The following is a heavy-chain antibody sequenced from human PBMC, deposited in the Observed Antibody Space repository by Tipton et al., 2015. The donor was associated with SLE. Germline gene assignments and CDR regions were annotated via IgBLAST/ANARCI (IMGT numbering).Heavy chain of an antibody. J-gene: IGHJ5*02. CDR3: ARWDDYGAENWFDP. CDR1: GFTFSSYA. Sequence: SLRLSCAASGFTFSSYALHWVRQAPGKGLEWVAVISYDGSNKYYADSVKGRFTISRDNSKNTLYLQMNSLRAEDTAVYYCARWDDYGAENWFDPWGQGTLVTVSS. D-gene: IGHD4-17*01. CDR2: ISYDGSNK. V-gene: IGHV3-30*04.